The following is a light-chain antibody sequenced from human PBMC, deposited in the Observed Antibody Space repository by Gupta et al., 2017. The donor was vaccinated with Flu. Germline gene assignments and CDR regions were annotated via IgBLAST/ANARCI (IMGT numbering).Light chain of an antibody. CDR2: GTS. CDR1: QSINSNY. Sequence: EFVLTQSPGTLSLSPGESATLSCRASQSINSNYLTWYQQTPGQAPRRLIYGTSRRATGIPDRFGGSGSGTDFTLTINRLEPEDVAVYYCQHDGSTSLTFGRGTKVEIK. J-gene: IGKJ4*02. CDR3: QHDGSTSLT. V-gene: IGKV3-20*01.